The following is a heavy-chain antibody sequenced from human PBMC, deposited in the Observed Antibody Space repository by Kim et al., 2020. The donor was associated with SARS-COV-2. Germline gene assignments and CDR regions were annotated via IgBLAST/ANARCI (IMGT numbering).Heavy chain of an antibody. Sequence: DPVKGRFYISRDNAKKSLYRQMTSLRAEDTAVYYCARVSSGSSSWYWFDAWGQGTLVTVSS. J-gene: IGHJ5*02. D-gene: IGHD6-13*01. V-gene: IGHV3-7*03. CDR3: ARVSSGSSSWYWFDA.